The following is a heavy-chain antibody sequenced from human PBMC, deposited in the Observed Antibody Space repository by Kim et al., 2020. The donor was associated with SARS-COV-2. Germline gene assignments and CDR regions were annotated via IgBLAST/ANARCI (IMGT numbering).Heavy chain of an antibody. D-gene: IGHD3-16*02. CDR3: TPGRAVSY. V-gene: IGHV3-73*01. J-gene: IGHJ4*02. Sequence: GGSLRLSCAASGFTFSGSAMHWVRQASGKGLEWVGRIRIKANNYATAYAASVEGRFTISRDDSKNTAYLQMNSLKTEDTAVYYCTPGRAVSYWGQGTLVTVSS. CDR2: IRIKANNYAT. CDR1: GFTFSGSA.